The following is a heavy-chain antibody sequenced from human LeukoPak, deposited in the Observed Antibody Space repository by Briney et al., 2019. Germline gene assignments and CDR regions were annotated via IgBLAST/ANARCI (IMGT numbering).Heavy chain of an antibody. CDR2: IYTSGST. V-gene: IGHV4-4*07. CDR1: GGSINNYY. D-gene: IGHD2-2*02. J-gene: IGHJ5*02. CDR3: ARLGGNGYCSSTSCYTNWFDP. Sequence: SETLSLTCTVSGGSINNYYWSWIRQPAGKGLEWIGRIYTSGSTNYNPSLKSRVTMSVDTSKNQFSLKLSSVTAVDTAVYYCARLGGNGYCSSTSCYTNWFDPWGQGTLVTVSS.